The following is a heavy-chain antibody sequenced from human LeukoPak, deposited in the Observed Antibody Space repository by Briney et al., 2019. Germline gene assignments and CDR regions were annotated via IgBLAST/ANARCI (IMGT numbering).Heavy chain of an antibody. CDR2: ISGGGGST. CDR3: ASYDILTGYSRHPLKR. J-gene: IGHJ4*02. D-gene: IGHD3-9*01. CDR1: VFTFSSYA. V-gene: IGHV3-23*01. Sequence: VGSLSLSCAASVFTFSSYAMSWVRQAPGKGLEWVSSISGGGGSTYYADSVKGRFTISRDNSKNTLYLQVNSLRAEDTAVYYCASYDILTGYSRHPLKRWGQGTLVTVSS.